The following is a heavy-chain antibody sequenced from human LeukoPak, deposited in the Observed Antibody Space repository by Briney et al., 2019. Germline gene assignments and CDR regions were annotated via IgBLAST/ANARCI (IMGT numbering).Heavy chain of an antibody. CDR2: ISTSGTT. Sequence: GGSLRLSCAASGFTFSTSSMNWVRQAPGKGLEWVSYISTSGTTYYADSVEGRFTISRDNAKNSLYLQTHSLRAEDTAVYYCARAGSHRNSGYDYWGQGTLVTVSS. D-gene: IGHD5-12*01. CDR1: GFTFSTSS. J-gene: IGHJ4*02. CDR3: ARAGSHRNSGYDY. V-gene: IGHV3-48*04.